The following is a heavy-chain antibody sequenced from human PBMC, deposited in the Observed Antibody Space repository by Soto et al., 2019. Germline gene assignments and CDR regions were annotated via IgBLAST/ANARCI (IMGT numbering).Heavy chain of an antibody. J-gene: IGHJ4*02. CDR3: AKEPNYDFWSGYRYFDS. Sequence: DVQLLESGGGLVQPGGSLRPSCTASGFTFSNYAMSWVRQAPGKGLEWVSSMSGSGGSTYYADSVKGRFTISRDNSKKTLDLHMSSLRAEDTAFYYCAKEPNYDFWSGYRYFDSWGQGSLVTVSS. D-gene: IGHD3-3*01. CDR1: GFTFSNYA. CDR2: MSGSGGST. V-gene: IGHV3-23*01.